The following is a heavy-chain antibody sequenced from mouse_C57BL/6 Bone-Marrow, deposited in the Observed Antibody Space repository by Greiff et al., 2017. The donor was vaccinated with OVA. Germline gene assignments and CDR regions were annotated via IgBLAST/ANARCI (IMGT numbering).Heavy chain of an antibody. CDR1: GFTFSSYG. CDR2: ISRGGSYT. D-gene: IGHD2-4*01. CDR3: AHYDYDGAMDY. J-gene: IGHJ4*01. V-gene: IGHV5-6*01. Sequence: EVQLVESGGDLVKPGGSLKLSCAASGFTFSSYGMSWVRQTPDKRLEWVATISRGGSYTYYPDSVKGRSPFSRDNAKNTLYLQMLSLKSEYTAMYYCAHYDYDGAMDYCGQGTSVTVSS.